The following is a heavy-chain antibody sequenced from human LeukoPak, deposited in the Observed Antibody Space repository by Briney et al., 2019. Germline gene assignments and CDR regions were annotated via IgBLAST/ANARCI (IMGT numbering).Heavy chain of an antibody. CDR1: GYTFTNYW. V-gene: IGHV5-51*01. CDR3: ARVGSGWSYYFDY. D-gene: IGHD6-19*01. Sequence: GESLKISCKGSGYTFTNYWIGWVRQMPGKGLEWMGIISPGDSNTRYNPSFQGQVTISADTSISTAYMELSRLRSDDTAVYYCARVGSGWSYYFDYWGQGTLVTVSS. J-gene: IGHJ4*02. CDR2: ISPGDSNT.